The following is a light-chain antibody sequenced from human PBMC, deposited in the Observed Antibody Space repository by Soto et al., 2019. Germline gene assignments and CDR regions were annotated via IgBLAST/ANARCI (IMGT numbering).Light chain of an antibody. Sequence: QSALTQPPSVSAAPGQKVTISCSGSNSNIGDNYVSWYQQFPGAAPKLLIYANTERPSGIPDRFSGSKSGTSATLGITGLQTGDEAIYYCGTWDSSLSGVVFGGGTKVTVL. V-gene: IGLV1-51*01. CDR1: NSNIGDNY. CDR2: ANT. J-gene: IGLJ2*01. CDR3: GTWDSSLSGVV.